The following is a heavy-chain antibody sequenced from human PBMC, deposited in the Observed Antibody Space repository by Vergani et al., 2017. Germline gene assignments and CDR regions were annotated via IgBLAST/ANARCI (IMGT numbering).Heavy chain of an antibody. CDR2: INSDGSTT. CDR3: VRDRGIAGRGTFDP. CDR1: GFTFDDYS. V-gene: IGHV3-74*01. J-gene: IGHJ5*02. D-gene: IGHD6-13*01. Sequence: EVQLVESGGGLVQPGGSLRLSCAASGFTFDDYSMHWVRQAPGKGLVWVSRINSDGSTTTYADSVKGRFTISRDNAKNTLYLQTSSLRAEDTGVYYCVRDRGIAGRGTFDPWGQGTLVTVSS.